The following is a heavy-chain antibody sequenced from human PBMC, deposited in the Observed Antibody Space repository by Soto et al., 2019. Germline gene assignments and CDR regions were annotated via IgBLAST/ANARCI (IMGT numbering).Heavy chain of an antibody. CDR2: IWYDGSNK. Sequence: QVQLVESGGGVVQPGRSLRLSCAASGFTFSSYGMHWVRQAPGKGLEWVAVIWYDGSNKYYADSVKGRFTISRDNSKNALYLQIKSLRAEDTAVYYCARHGVSNYSYYMDVWGKGTTVTVSS. CDR3: ARHGVSNYSYYMDV. V-gene: IGHV3-33*01. D-gene: IGHD3-10*01. J-gene: IGHJ6*03. CDR1: GFTFSSYG.